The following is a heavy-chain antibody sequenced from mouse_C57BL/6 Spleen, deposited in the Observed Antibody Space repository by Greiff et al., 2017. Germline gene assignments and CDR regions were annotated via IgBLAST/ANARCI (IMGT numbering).Heavy chain of an antibody. V-gene: IGHV4-1*01. Sequence: AAEGVDFSRYWMSWVRRAPGKGLEWIGEINPDSSTINYAPSLKDKFIISRDNAKNTLYLQMSKVRSEDTALYYCARDYYGSSYRRFAYWGQGTLVTVSA. CDR2: INPDSSTI. J-gene: IGHJ3*01. CDR3: ARDYYGSSYRRFAY. CDR1: GVDFSRYW. D-gene: IGHD1-1*01.